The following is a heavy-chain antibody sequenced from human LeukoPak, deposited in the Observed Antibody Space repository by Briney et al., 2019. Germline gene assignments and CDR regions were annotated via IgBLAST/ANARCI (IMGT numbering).Heavy chain of an antibody. Sequence: ASVKVSCKASGYTFTGYYMHWVRQAPGQVLEWMGRINPNSGGTNYAQKFQGRVTMTRDTSISTAYMELSRLRCDDTAVYYCARDLDGGNANWFDPWGQGTLVTVSS. D-gene: IGHD4-23*01. J-gene: IGHJ5*02. V-gene: IGHV1-2*06. CDR1: GYTFTGYY. CDR2: INPNSGGT. CDR3: ARDLDGGNANWFDP.